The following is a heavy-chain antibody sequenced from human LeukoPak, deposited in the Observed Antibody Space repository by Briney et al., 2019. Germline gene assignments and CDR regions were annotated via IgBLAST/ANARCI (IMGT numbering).Heavy chain of an antibody. J-gene: IGHJ5*02. CDR1: GGSISSYY. D-gene: IGHD6-13*01. CDR2: IYYSGST. Sequence: KTSETLSLTCTVSGGSISSYYWSWIRQPPGKGLEWTGYIYYSGSTNYNPSLKSRVTISVDTSKNQFSLKLSSVTAADTAVYYCARDQGSSWYGNWFDPWGQGTLVTVSS. V-gene: IGHV4-59*01. CDR3: ARDQGSSWYGNWFDP.